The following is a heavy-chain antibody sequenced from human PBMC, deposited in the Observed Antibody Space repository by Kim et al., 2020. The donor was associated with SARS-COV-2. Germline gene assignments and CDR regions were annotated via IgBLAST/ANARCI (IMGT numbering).Heavy chain of an antibody. CDR1: GGSISSYY. CDR3: ARTGISYYYYYYGMDV. CDR2: IYYSGST. V-gene: IGHV4-59*13. D-gene: IGHD1-1*01. J-gene: IGHJ6*02. Sequence: SETLSLTCTVSGGSISSYYWSWIRQPPGKGLEWIGYIYYSGSTNYNPSLKSRVTISVDTSKNQFSLKLSSVTAADTAVYYCARTGISYYYYYYGMDVWGQGTTVTGSS.